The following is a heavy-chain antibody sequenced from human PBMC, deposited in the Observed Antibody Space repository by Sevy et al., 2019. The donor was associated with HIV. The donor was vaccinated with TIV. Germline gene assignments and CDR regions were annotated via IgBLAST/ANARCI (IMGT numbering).Heavy chain of an antibody. CDR3: AKLSSSSSGPIDY. Sequence: GGSLRLSCAASGFTFSSYGMHWVRQAPGKGLEWVAFIRYDGSNKYYADYVKGRFTISRDNSKNTLYLQMNSLRAEDTAVYYCAKLSSSSSGPIDYWGQGTLVTVSS. D-gene: IGHD6-6*01. V-gene: IGHV3-30*02. CDR2: IRYDGSNK. CDR1: GFTFSSYG. J-gene: IGHJ4*02.